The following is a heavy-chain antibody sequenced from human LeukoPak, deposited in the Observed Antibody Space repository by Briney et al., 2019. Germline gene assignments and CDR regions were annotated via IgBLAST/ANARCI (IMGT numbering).Heavy chain of an antibody. Sequence: AGRSLRLSCAASGFTFSSYGMHWVRRAPGKGLEWVAVIWYDGSNKYYADSVKGRFTISRDNSKNTLYLQMNSLRAEDTAVYYCAKDGTGTTEPDYYYYYMDVWGKGTTVTVSS. CDR3: AKDGTGTTEPDYYYYYMDV. J-gene: IGHJ6*03. CDR1: GFTFSSYG. V-gene: IGHV3-33*06. CDR2: IWYDGSNK. D-gene: IGHD1-7*01.